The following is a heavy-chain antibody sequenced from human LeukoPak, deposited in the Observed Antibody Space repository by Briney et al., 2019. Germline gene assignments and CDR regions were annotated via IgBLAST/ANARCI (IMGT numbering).Heavy chain of an antibody. D-gene: IGHD3-22*01. CDR3: AGFFYDNSGDAFDL. V-gene: IGHV1-46*03. Sequence: GASVKVSCKASGYTFTSYYMHWVRQAPGQGLEWMGIINPSGGSTSYAQKFQGRVTITSDESTRTVYMELSSLRPEDSAVYYCAGFFYDNSGDAFDLWGQGTMVTVSS. CDR1: GYTFTSYY. CDR2: INPSGGST. J-gene: IGHJ3*01.